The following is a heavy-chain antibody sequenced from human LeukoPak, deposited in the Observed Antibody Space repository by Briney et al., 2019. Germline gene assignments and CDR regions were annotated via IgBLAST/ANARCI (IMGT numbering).Heavy chain of an antibody. V-gene: IGHV3-48*01. J-gene: IGHJ5*02. CDR2: ISSSSSTI. Sequence: GGSLRLSCAASGFTLSSYSMNWVRQAPGKGLEWVSYISSSSSTIYYADSVTGRFTIFRDTAKNLLYLQMNSLRAEDTVAYYCATFKASLGLDPWGQGTLVTVSS. CDR1: GFTLSSYS. CDR3: ATFKASLGLDP.